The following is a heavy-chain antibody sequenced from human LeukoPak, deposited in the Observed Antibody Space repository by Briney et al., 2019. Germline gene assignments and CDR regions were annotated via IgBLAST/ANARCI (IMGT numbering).Heavy chain of an antibody. CDR1: GYTFTSYG. CDR2: ISTYNGNT. V-gene: IGHV1-18*01. J-gene: IGHJ5*02. D-gene: IGHD3-22*01. CDR3: ARGVVVVNWFDP. Sequence: ASVKVSCKSSGYTFTSYGITWVRQAPGQGLEWLGWISTYNGNTNYTQKLQGRVTMTTDTSTSTAYMELRSLRSDDTAVYYCARGVVVVNWFDPWGQGTLVTVSS.